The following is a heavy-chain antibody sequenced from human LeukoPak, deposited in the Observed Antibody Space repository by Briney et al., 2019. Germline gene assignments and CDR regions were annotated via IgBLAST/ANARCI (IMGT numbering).Heavy chain of an antibody. Sequence: ASVKVSCKASGYSSTDYHMYWVRQAPGQGLEWMGWINLNNGGTNFAQKFQGRVTMTRDVSISTAYMELSSLRSDDTAVYYCARGEGYNPNRYPNDYWGQGTLVTVSS. J-gene: IGHJ4*02. V-gene: IGHV1-2*02. CDR2: INLNNGGT. CDR1: GYSSTDYH. CDR3: ARGEGYNPNRYPNDY. D-gene: IGHD5-24*01.